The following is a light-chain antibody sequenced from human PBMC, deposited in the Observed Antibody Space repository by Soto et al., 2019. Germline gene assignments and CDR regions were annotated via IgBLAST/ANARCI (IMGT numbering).Light chain of an antibody. V-gene: IGLV1-44*01. CDR1: SSNIGSNI. J-gene: IGLJ2*01. CDR3: AAWDDSLNGPV. Sequence: QSVLTQPPSASGTPGQRVTISGSGSSSNIGSNIVNWYQQLPGTAPKLLIYSNNQRPSGVPDRFSGSKSGTSTSLAISGLQSDDEADYYCAAWDDSLNGPVFGGGTKLTVL. CDR2: SNN.